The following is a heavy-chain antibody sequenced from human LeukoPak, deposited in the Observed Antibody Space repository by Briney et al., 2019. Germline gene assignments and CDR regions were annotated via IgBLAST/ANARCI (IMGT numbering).Heavy chain of an antibody. CDR3: ARDMVTTVTTCLRY. V-gene: IGHV1-18*01. CDR1: GYTFTSYG. J-gene: IGHJ4*02. D-gene: IGHD4-17*01. Sequence: ASVKVSCKASGYTFTSYGISWVRQSPGPGLEWRGWISAYNGNTNYAQKLQGRVTMTTDTSTSTAYMELRSLRSDDTAVYYCARDMVTTVTTCLRYWGQGTLVTVSS. CDR2: ISAYNGNT.